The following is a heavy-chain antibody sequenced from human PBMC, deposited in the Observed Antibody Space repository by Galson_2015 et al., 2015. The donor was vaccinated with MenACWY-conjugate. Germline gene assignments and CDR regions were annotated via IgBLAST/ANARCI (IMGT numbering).Heavy chain of an antibody. CDR2: INAGNGNP. CDR1: GYTFTSYS. V-gene: IGHV1-3*01. J-gene: IGHJ4*02. CDR3: TTGSRLDY. Sequence: SVKVSCKASGYTFTSYSVHFVLHSRPQHLDYPLRINAGNGNPKYSQKFQGRVTITRDTSASTAYMDLSSLRSEDTALYYCTTGSRLDYWGQGALVTVSS. D-gene: IGHD3-10*01.